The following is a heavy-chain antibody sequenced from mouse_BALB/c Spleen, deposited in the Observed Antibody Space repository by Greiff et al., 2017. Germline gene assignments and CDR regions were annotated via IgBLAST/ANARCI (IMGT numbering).Heavy chain of an antibody. J-gene: IGHJ4*01. D-gene: IGHD1-1*01. CDR1: GFTFNTNA. V-gene: IGHV10S3*01. CDR2: IRSKSNNYAT. CDR3: VRGGKNYAMDY. Sequence: EADGGLVQPKGSLKLSCAASGFTFNTNAMNWVRQAPGKGLEWVARIRSKSNNYATYYADSVKDRFTISRDDSQSMLYLQMNNLKTEDTAMYYCVRGGKNYAMDYWGQGTAVTVSS.